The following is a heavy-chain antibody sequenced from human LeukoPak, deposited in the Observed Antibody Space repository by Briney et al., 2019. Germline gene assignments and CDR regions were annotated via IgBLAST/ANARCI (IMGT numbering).Heavy chain of an antibody. D-gene: IGHD3-10*01. CDR2: IYPGDSDT. Sequence: GESLQISCKGSGYSFTSYWIGWVRPMPGKGLEWMGIIYPGDSDTRYSPSFQGQVTISADKSISTAYLQWSSLKASDTAMYYCARHGYYGSGGYGMDVWGQGTTVTVSS. CDR3: ARHGYYGSGGYGMDV. J-gene: IGHJ6*02. V-gene: IGHV5-51*01. CDR1: GYSFTSYW.